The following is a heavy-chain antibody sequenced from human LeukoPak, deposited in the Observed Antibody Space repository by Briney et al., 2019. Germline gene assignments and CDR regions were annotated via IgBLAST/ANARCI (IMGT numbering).Heavy chain of an antibody. D-gene: IGHD2-2*01. J-gene: IGHJ4*02. Sequence: GGSLRLSCAASGFTFSSYGMHWVRQAPGKGLEWVAFIRYDGSNKYYADSVKGRFTISRDNSKNTLYLQMNSLRAEDTAVYYCARDGGLYCSSTSCYGSTYYFDYWGQGTLVTVSS. CDR3: ARDGGLYCSSTSCYGSTYYFDY. CDR2: IRYDGSNK. V-gene: IGHV3-30*02. CDR1: GFTFSSYG.